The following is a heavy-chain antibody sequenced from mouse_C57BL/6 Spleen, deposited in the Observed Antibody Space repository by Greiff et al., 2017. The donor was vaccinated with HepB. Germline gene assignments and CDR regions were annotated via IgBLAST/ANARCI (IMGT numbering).Heavy chain of an antibody. CDR1: GFTFSDYG. J-gene: IGHJ3*01. D-gene: IGHD1-1*01. CDR2: ISSGSSTI. V-gene: IGHV5-17*01. CDR3: ARPNYYGSSPWFAY. Sequence: EVHLVESGGGLVKPGGSLKLSCAASGFTFSDYGMHWVRQAPEKGLEWVAYISSGSSTIYYADTVKGRFTISRDNAKNTRFLQMTSLRSEDTAMYYCARPNYYGSSPWFAYWGQGTLVTVSA.